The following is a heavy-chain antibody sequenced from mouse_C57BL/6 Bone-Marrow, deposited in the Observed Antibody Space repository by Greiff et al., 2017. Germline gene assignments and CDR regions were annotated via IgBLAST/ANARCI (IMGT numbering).Heavy chain of an antibody. V-gene: IGHV1-63*01. Sequence: LQESGAELVRPGTSVKMSCKASGYTFTNYWIGWAKQRPGHGLEWIGDIYPGGGYTNYNEKFKGKATLTADKSSSTAYMQFSSLTSEDSAIYYCARRDYYYAMDYWGQGTSVTVSS. CDR1: GYTFTNYW. CDR2: IYPGGGYT. CDR3: ARRDYYYAMDY. J-gene: IGHJ4*01.